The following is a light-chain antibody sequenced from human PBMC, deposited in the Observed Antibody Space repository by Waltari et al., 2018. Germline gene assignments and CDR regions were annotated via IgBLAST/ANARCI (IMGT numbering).Light chain of an antibody. Sequence: QSALTQPASVSGSPGQSITIPRTGTSSDVGFYNLVSWYQLHPGKAPALVVYEVISRPSGVSNRFSGSKSGNTASLTISGLQAEDEADYYCCSYAGRNIWVFGGGTKLTVL. J-gene: IGLJ3*02. CDR3: CSYAGRNIWV. V-gene: IGLV2-23*02. CDR1: SSDVGFYNL. CDR2: EVI.